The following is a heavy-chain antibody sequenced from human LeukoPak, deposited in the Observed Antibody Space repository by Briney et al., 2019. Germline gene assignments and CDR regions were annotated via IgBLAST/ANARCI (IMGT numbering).Heavy chain of an antibody. V-gene: IGHV4-59*01. CDR1: GGSISSYY. CDR3: ARTVRSGWYPNWFDH. Sequence: SSETLSLTCTVSGGSISSYYWSWIRQPPGKGLEWIGYIYYSGSTNYNPSLKSRVTISVDTSKNQFSLKLSSVTAADTAVYYCARTVRSGWYPNWFDHWGQGTLVTVSS. D-gene: IGHD6-19*01. CDR2: IYYSGST. J-gene: IGHJ5*02.